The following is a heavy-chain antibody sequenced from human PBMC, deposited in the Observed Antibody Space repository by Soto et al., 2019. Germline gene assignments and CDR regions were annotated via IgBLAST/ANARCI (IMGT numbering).Heavy chain of an antibody. CDR2: IDADNGNT. D-gene: IGHD3-3*01. V-gene: IGHV1-3*01. Sequence: QVQLVQSGSEVKKPGSSVKISCKASGYTFDAYAIHWVRQAPGQSLEWVGWIDADNGNTTYSQKFQGRGAITRETSANTAFMELSGLRSEDTAIYFCASGPIFRFLEWYSNDYWGQGTLVTVSS. CDR3: ASGPIFRFLEWYSNDY. CDR1: GYTFDAYA. J-gene: IGHJ4*02.